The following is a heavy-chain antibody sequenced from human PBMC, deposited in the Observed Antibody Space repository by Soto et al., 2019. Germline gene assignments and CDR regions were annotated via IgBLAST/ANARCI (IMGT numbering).Heavy chain of an antibody. J-gene: IGHJ6*03. V-gene: IGHV3-9*01. D-gene: IGHD2-2*01. CDR3: AKDGRDCGSTSCFGWYPYYMDV. CDR1: GFTFDDYA. Sequence: PGGSLRLSCAASGFTFDDYAMHWVRQAPGKGLEWVSGISWNSGSIGYADSVKGRFTISRDNAKNSLYLQMNSLRAEDTALYYCAKDGRDCGSTSCFGWYPYYMDVWGKGTTVTVSS. CDR2: ISWNSGSI.